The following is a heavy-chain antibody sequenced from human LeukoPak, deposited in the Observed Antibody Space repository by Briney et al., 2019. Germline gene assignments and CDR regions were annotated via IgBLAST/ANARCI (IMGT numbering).Heavy chain of an antibody. J-gene: IGHJ4*02. Sequence: PSETLSLTCTVSGGSISSGGYYWSWIRQHPGKGLEWIGYIYYSGSTYYNPSLKSRVTISVDTSKNQFSLKLSSVTAADTAVYYCARQDPGDLRYFDWLSYFDYWGQGTLVTVSS. D-gene: IGHD3-9*01. CDR3: ARQDPGDLRYFDWLSYFDY. V-gene: IGHV4-31*03. CDR1: GGSISSGGYY. CDR2: IYYSGST.